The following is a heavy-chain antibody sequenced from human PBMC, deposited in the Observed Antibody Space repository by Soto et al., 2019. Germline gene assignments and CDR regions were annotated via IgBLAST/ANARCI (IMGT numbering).Heavy chain of an antibody. CDR1: GASISIGGYF. CDR3: ATDEYFGSEIDFYYYAMDV. D-gene: IGHD3-10*01. J-gene: IGHJ6*02. Sequence: LSLTCTVSGASISIGGYFWSWIRQHPGKGLEWIGHIYYNGSTYYNPSLKSRLTISVDTSKNEFSLRLTSVTAADTAVYFCATDEYFGSEIDFYYYAMDVWGQGTTVT. V-gene: IGHV4-31*03. CDR2: IYYNGST.